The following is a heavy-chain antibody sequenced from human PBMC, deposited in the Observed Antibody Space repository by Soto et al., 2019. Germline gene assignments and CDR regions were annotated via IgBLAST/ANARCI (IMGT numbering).Heavy chain of an antibody. CDR2: ISSSSTI. J-gene: IGHJ6*02. V-gene: IGHV3-48*02. CDR3: ARVRGYSYGGFYGMDV. D-gene: IGHD5-18*01. Sequence: GGSLRLSCAASGFTFSSYSMNWVRQAPGKGLEWVSYISSSSTIYYADSVKGRFTISRDNAKNSLYLQMNSLRDEDTAVYYCARVRGYSYGGFYGMDVWGQGTTVTVSS. CDR1: GFTFSSYS.